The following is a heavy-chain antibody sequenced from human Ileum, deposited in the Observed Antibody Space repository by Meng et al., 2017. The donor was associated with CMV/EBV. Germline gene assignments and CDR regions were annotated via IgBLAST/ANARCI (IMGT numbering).Heavy chain of an antibody. J-gene: IGHJ1*01. CDR1: GGSFSGYY. V-gene: IGHV4-34*01. Sequence: CGVYGGSFSGYYRSWIRQPPGKGLEWIGEINHAGTTNYNPSLKSRVSISIDTSKKQFFLKLSSVTAADTAVYYCARDGLGPEFFQHWGQGNLVTVSS. CDR2: INHAGTT. CDR3: ARDGLGPEFFQH. D-gene: IGHD3/OR15-3a*01.